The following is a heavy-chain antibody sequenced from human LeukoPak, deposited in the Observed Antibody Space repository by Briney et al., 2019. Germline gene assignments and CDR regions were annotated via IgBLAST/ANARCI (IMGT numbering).Heavy chain of an antibody. J-gene: IGHJ4*02. CDR1: EFPFVSYW. CDR2: INSDGSIT. V-gene: IGHV3-74*01. Sequence: PGGSLRLSCKASEFPFVSYWMTWVRQAPGKGLVWVYRINSDGSITNYADSVTGRFTISRDNGKSTLHLQLNSLRAEDTAVYYCVREANLLYNWNDGKQLDYWGRGTQVTVSS. D-gene: IGHD1-20*01. CDR3: VREANLLYNWNDGKQLDY.